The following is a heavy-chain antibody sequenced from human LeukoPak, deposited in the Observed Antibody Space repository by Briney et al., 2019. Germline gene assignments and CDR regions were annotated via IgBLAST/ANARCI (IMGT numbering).Heavy chain of an antibody. Sequence: GGSLRLSCAASGFTFSSYAMSWVRQAPGKGLEWVSYISSSGSTIYYADSVKGRFAISRDNAKNSLYLQMNSLRAEDTAVYYCAREYDYIWGSYRYTPDYWGQGTLVTVSS. J-gene: IGHJ4*02. CDR3: AREYDYIWGSYRYTPDY. CDR1: GFTFSSYA. CDR2: ISSSGSTI. D-gene: IGHD3-16*02. V-gene: IGHV3-48*04.